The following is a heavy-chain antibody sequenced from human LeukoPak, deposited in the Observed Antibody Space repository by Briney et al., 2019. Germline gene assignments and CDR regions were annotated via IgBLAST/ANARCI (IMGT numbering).Heavy chain of an antibody. D-gene: IGHD3-22*01. CDR1: GFTFNSYT. CDR2: ISSSSTI. CDR3: ARDLGYYDKEYFQH. V-gene: IGHV3-48*04. Sequence: GGSLRLSCAASGFTFNSYTMNWVRQAPGKGLEWISYISSSSTIYYADSVRDRFTVSRDNAKNSLYLQMNSLRAEDTAVYYCARDLGYYDKEYFQHWGQGTLVTVSS. J-gene: IGHJ1*01.